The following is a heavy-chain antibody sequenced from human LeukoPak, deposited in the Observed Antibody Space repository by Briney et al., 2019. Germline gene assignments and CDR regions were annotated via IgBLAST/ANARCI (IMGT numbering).Heavy chain of an antibody. V-gene: IGHV3-33*01. Sequence: GGSLRLSCAASGFTFSSYGMHWVRQAPGKGLEWVAVIWYDGSNKYYADSVKGRFNIPRDNSKNTLYLQMNSLRAEDTAVYYCAREGGRYSYGYDPLDYWGQGTLVTVSS. CDR3: AREGGRYSYGYDPLDY. D-gene: IGHD5-18*01. J-gene: IGHJ4*02. CDR1: GFTFSSYG. CDR2: IWYDGSNK.